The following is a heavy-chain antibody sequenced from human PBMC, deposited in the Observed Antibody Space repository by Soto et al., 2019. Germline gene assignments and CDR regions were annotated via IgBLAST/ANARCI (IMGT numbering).Heavy chain of an antibody. D-gene: IGHD5-12*01. CDR1: GFTFTSSA. J-gene: IGHJ6*03. CDR3: AAAKGYSGYGSSYYYYYYMDV. V-gene: IGHV1-58*02. Sequence: GASVKVSCKASGFTFTSSAMQWVRQARGQRLEWIGWIVVGSGNTNYAQKFQERVTITRDMSTSTAYMELSSLRSEDTAVYYCAAAKGYSGYGSSYYYYYYMDVWGKGTTVTVS. CDR2: IVVGSGNT.